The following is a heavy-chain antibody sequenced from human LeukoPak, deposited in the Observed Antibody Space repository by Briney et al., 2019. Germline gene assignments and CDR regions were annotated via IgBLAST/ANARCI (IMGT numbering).Heavy chain of an antibody. V-gene: IGHV3-23*01. D-gene: IGHD2-15*01. J-gene: IGHJ4*02. CDR2: IVNSGGNT. CDR1: GYSFANYG. CDR3: AKSTAWGEGSGGSNY. Sequence: GGTLRLSCAASGYSFANYGMSWVRQAPGKGLEWVSNIVNSGGNTYYADSVKGRFTISRDNSKNTVYLEMNSLRAEDTAVYYCAKSTAWGEGSGGSNYWGQGTLVTVSS.